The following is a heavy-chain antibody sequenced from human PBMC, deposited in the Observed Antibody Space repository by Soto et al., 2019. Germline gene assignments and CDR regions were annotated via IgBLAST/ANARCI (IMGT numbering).Heavy chain of an antibody. Sequence: QVQLVQSGAEGKRLGPPGKVSCKASVYTFTSYVLTWWRQAPEQGLKGRGWFRAYNRTTNYAQKLQGRVTMTTNPATSTAYMELRSLRSDDTAVYYCARVIASAADFDYWGQGTLVTVSS. CDR3: ARVIASAADFDY. CDR1: VYTFTSYV. V-gene: IGHV1-18*01. CDR2: FRAYNRTT. J-gene: IGHJ4*02. D-gene: IGHD6-13*01.